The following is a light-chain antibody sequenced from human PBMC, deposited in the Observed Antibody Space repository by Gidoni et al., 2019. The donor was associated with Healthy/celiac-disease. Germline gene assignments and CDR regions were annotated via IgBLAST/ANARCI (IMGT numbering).Light chain of an antibody. CDR2: DAS. J-gene: IGKJ4*01. CDR3: QQRSNWPPLT. CDR1: PSVCSY. Sequence: EIVLTQSPATLHLSPGERATLSCRASPSVCSYLAWYQQKPGQAPRLHIYDASNRATGIPARFSDSGSETDFTLTISSLEPEDFAVYYCQQRSNWPPLTFGEGTKVEIK. V-gene: IGKV3-11*01.